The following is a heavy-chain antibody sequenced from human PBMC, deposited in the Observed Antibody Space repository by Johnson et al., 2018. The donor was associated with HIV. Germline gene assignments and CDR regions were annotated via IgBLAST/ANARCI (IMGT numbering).Heavy chain of an antibody. J-gene: IGHJ3*02. CDR1: RFTFSSYG. CDR2: ISYAGSNK. CDR3: ARGGNYIVTRGDAFDI. Sequence: QMPLVESGGGVVQPRRSLRLSCAASRFTFSSYGMHWVRHAPGQGLELVAVISYAGSNKYYADSVQRRFTISRDNSKNTLYLQMNSLRAEETAVYYCARGGNYIVTRGDAFDIWGQGTKVTDSS. D-gene: IGHD3-9*01. V-gene: IGHV3-30*19.